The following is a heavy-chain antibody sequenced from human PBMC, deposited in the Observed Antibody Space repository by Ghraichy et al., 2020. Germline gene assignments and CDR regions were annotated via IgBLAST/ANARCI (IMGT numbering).Heavy chain of an antibody. CDR1: GYTFTSNY. CDR2: INPDGGST. Sequence: ASVKVSCKASGYTFTSNYIHWFRQAPGQGLEWMGIINPDGGSTIYAQKFQGRVTMTRDTSTNTVYMELSSLRSEDTAVYYCARASGFGESYYYGMDVWGQGTTVTVSS. CDR3: ARASGFGESYYYGMDV. V-gene: IGHV1-46*01. J-gene: IGHJ6*02. D-gene: IGHD3-10*01.